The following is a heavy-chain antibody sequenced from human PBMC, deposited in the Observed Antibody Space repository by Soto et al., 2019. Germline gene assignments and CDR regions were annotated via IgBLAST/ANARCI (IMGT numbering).Heavy chain of an antibody. CDR1: GCWFHRHA. CDR2: ISPIFGTA. V-gene: IGHV1-69*13. D-gene: IGHD6-6*01. J-gene: IGHJ6*02. Sequence: VKCSPMGSGCWFHRHAISLLRLAPGAGLEWMGGISPIFGTAIYSQKFQGRVTITEDESTSTAYMELSSLRSEVTAVYYCARGLSYSSSYYYCGMDYWGQGTTVTVSS. CDR3: ARGLSYSSSYYYCGMDY.